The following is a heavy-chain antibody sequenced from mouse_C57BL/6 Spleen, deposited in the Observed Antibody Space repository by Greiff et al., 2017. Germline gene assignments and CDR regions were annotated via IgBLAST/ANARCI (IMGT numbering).Heavy chain of an antibody. V-gene: IGHV1-15*01. J-gene: IGHJ2*01. D-gene: IGHD4-1*01. Sequence: QVQLQQSGAELVRPGASVTLSCKASGYTFTDYEMHWVKQTPVHGLEWIGAIDPETGGTAYNQKFKGKAILTAAKSSSTAYMELRSLTSEDSAVYYCTRAWGDYWGQGTTLTVSS. CDR3: TRAWGDY. CDR2: IDPETGGT. CDR1: GYTFTDYE.